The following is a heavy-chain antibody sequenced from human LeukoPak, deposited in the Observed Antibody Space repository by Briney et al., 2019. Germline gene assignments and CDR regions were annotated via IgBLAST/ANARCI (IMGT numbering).Heavy chain of an antibody. J-gene: IGHJ4*02. CDR3: ARDRARANIVVVTAIPLCY. V-gene: IGHV1-18*01. CDR1: GGTFSSYA. D-gene: IGHD2-21*02. CDR2: ISAYNGNT. Sequence: GASVKVSCKASGGTFSSYAISWVRQAPGQGLEWMGWISAYNGNTNYAQKLQGRVTMTTDTSTSIAYMELRSLRSDDTAVYYCARDRARANIVVVTAIPLCYWGQGTLVTVSS.